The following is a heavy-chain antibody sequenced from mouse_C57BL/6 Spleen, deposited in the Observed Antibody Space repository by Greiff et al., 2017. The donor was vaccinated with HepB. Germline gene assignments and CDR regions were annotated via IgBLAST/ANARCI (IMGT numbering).Heavy chain of an antibody. D-gene: IGHD2-5*01. Sequence: VMLVESGAELVRPGASVKLSCKASGYTFTDYYINWVKQRPGQGLEWIARIYPGSGNTYYNEKFKGKATLTAEKSSSTAYMQLSSLTSEDSAVYFCARHYSNYGYAMDYWGQGTSVTVSS. J-gene: IGHJ4*01. V-gene: IGHV1-76*01. CDR1: GYTFTDYY. CDR3: ARHYSNYGYAMDY. CDR2: IYPGSGNT.